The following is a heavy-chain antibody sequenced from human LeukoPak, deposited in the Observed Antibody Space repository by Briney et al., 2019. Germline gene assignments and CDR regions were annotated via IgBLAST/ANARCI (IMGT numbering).Heavy chain of an antibody. D-gene: IGHD6-13*01. J-gene: IGHJ4*02. CDR2: ISDSGGST. V-gene: IGHV3-23*01. CDR1: GFSFSRYA. CDR3: AKCRGSSWSDYFDY. Sequence: PGGSLRLSCAVSGFSFSRYAMSWVRKAPGKGLEWVSAISDSGGSTYYADSVKGRFTISRDNSRNTLYLQMNTLRAEDTAVYYCAKCRGSSWSDYFDYWGQGTLVTVSS.